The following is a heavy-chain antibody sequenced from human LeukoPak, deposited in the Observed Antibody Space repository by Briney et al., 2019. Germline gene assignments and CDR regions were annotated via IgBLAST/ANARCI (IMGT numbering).Heavy chain of an antibody. CDR2: ISAYNGNT. J-gene: IGHJ2*01. CDR1: GYTLTSYG. V-gene: IGHV1-18*01. CDR3: ARDVNYYGSGGPDWYFDL. Sequence: ASVKVSCKASGYTLTSYGISWVRQAPGQGLEWMGWISAYNGNTNYAQKLQGRVTMTTDTSTSTAYMELRSLRSDDTAVYYCARDVNYYGSGGPDWYFDLWGRGTLVTVSS. D-gene: IGHD3-10*01.